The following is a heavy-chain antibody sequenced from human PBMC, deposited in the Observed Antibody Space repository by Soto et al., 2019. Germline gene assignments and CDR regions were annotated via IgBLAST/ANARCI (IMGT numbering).Heavy chain of an antibody. Sequence: KTSETLSLTCTVSGGSITSHHYYWGWIRQPPGKGLEWIGSIYSGGNTYYNPSLRSRLTIFVDTAKNLISLKLSSVTAADSGMYYCGSGPSTTWIDNWGLGTQVTVSS. V-gene: IGHV4-39*01. D-gene: IGHD2-2*01. CDR3: GSGPSTTWIDN. J-gene: IGHJ4*02. CDR2: IYSGGNT. CDR1: GGSITSHHYY.